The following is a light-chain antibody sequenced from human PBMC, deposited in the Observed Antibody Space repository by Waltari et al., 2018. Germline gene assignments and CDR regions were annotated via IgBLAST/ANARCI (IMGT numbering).Light chain of an antibody. CDR1: QDISGW. V-gene: IGKV1D-16*01. J-gene: IGKJ4*01. CDR2: AAS. CDR3: QQYNSFPLT. Sequence: QMTQSPPSLSASVGDRVTITCRASQDISGWLGRLHQKPQQAPRSLIFAASTLQTGVPPRFTGSGSGTNFSLTISCLQPEDFGTYYCQQYNSFPLTFGGGTKVEIK.